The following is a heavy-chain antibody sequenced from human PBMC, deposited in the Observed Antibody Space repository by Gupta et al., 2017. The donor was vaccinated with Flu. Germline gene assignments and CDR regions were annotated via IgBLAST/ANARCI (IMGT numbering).Heavy chain of an antibody. V-gene: IGHV1-2*02. J-gene: IGHJ2*01. CDR3: ARAPYYYDSRGFPPPFDV. D-gene: IGHD3-22*01. Sequence: QVQMVQSGAEVEKPGASVKVSCKASGYTFGAYYLYWVRQAPGQGLEWMGWINPNSCGTNYAQKFQGRVTMTRDTSINTVYMELRGLRSDDTAVYFCARAPYYYDSRGFPPPFDVWGRGTLDTVSS. CDR2: INPNSCGT. CDR1: GYTFGAYY.